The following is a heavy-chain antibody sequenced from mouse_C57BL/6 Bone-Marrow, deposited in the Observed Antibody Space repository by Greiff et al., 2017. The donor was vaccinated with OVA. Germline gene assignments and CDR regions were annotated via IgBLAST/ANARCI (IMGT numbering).Heavy chain of an antibody. V-gene: IGHV1-7*01. CDR1: GYTFTSYW. CDR3: ARRDGSSSLMV. J-gene: IGHJ1*03. CDR2: INPSSGYT. Sequence: QVQLKESEAELAKPGASVKLSCKASGYTFTSYWMHWVKQRPGQGLEWIGYINPSSGYTKYNQKFKDKATLTADKSSSTAYMQLSSLTYEDSAVYYCARRDGSSSLMVWGTGTTVTVSS. D-gene: IGHD1-1*01.